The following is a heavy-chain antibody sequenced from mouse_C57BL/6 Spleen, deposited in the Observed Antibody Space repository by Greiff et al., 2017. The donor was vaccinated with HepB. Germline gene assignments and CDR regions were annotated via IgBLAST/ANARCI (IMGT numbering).Heavy chain of an antibody. D-gene: IGHD1-1*01. Sequence: QVQLQQPGAELVRPGSSVKLSCKASGYTFTSYWMHWVKQRPIQGLEWIGNIDPSDSETHYNQKFKDKATLTVDKSSSTAYMQLSSLTSEDSAVYYCARSQVYGSRRYFDYWGQGTTLTVSS. CDR1: GYTFTSYW. V-gene: IGHV1-52*01. CDR2: IDPSDSET. CDR3: ARSQVYGSRRYFDY. J-gene: IGHJ2*01.